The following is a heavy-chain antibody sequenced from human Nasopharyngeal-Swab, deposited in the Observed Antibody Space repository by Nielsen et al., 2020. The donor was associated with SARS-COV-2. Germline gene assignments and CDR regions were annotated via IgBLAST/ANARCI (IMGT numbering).Heavy chain of an antibody. Sequence: GGSLRLSCAASGFTFSGYAMSWVRQAPGKGLEWVSAISGSGGSTYYADSVKGRFTISRDNAKNSLYLQMNSLRAEDTAVFYCTRDLGRWQLFDPWGQGTLVTVSS. CDR1: GFTFSGYA. CDR3: TRDLGRWQLFDP. V-gene: IGHV3-23*01. D-gene: IGHD7-27*01. J-gene: IGHJ5*02. CDR2: ISGSGGST.